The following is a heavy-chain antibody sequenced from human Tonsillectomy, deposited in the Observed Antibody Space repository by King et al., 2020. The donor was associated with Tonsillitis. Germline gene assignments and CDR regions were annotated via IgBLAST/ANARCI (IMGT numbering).Heavy chain of an antibody. CDR3: AIAAQWLLPTQDAFDI. D-gene: IGHD3-22*01. Sequence: VQLVESGAEVKKPGASVKVSCKTSGYTFISYGISWVRQAPGQGLEWMGWISAYKGNTNYAQKLQGRVTMTTDKLTSTVYMELRSLRTDATAVYYWAIAAQWLLPTQDAFDIWGQGTMVTVSS. J-gene: IGHJ3*02. CDR1: GYTFISYG. CDR2: ISAYKGNT. V-gene: IGHV1-18*04.